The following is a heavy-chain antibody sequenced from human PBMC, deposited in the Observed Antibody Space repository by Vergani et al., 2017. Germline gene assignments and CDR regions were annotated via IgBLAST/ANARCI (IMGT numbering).Heavy chain of an antibody. CDR2: ISYDGSNK. D-gene: IGHD4-17*01. J-gene: IGHJ2*01. V-gene: IGHV3-30*04. CDR3: ARVRHGDFYWYFDL. CDR1: GFTFSSCA. Sequence: QVQLVESGGGVVQPGRSLRLSCAASGFTFSSCAVHWVRQAPGKGLEWVAVISYDGSNKYYADSVKGRITISRDNSKNTLYLQMNSLRAEDTAVSYRARVRHGDFYWYFDLWGRGTLVTVSS.